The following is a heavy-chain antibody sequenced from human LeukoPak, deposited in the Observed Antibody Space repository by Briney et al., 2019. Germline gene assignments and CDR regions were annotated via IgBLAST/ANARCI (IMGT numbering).Heavy chain of an antibody. CDR1: GFTFSSYS. Sequence: GSLRLSCAASGFTFSSYSMNWVRQAPGKGLEWVSSISSSSSYIYYADSVKGRFTISRDNTKNSLYLQMNSLRAEDTAVYYCARRGVGATGHSDYWGQGTLVTVSS. J-gene: IGHJ4*02. V-gene: IGHV3-21*01. CDR2: ISSSSSYI. D-gene: IGHD1-26*01. CDR3: ARRGVGATGHSDY.